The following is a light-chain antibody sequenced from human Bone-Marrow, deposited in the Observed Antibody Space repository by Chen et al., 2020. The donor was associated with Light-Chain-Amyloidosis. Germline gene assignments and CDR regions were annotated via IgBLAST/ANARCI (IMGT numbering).Light chain of an antibody. J-gene: IGLJ2*01. CDR2: DNN. CDR1: DSNIGNNY. CDR3: GTWDTSLGAII. Sequence: QSVLTQPPSVSATPGQKVTISCSGSDSNIGNNYVSWYQQFPGTAPRPLIYDNNKRPSGIPDRFSGSKSGTSATLGITGLQAGDEAEYYCGTWDTSLGAIIFGGGTKVTVL. V-gene: IGLV1-51*01.